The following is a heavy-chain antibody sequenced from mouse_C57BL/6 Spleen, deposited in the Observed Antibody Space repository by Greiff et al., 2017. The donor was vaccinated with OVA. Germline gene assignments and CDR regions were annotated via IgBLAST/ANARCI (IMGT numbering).Heavy chain of an antibody. Sequence: EVKLQESGGDLVKPGGSLKLSCAASGFTFSSYGMSWVRQTPDKRLEWVATISSGGSYTYYPDSVKGRFTISRDNAKNTLYLQMSSLKSEDTAMYYCARPGDYGWYFDVWGTGTTVTVSS. CDR1: GFTFSSYG. D-gene: IGHD2-4*01. CDR3: ARPGDYGWYFDV. CDR2: ISSGGSYT. J-gene: IGHJ1*03. V-gene: IGHV5-6*01.